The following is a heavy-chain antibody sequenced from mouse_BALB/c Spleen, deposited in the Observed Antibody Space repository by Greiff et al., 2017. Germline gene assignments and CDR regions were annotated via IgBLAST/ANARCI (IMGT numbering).Heavy chain of an antibody. V-gene: IGHV5-9-4*01. D-gene: IGHD2-4*01. Sequence: EVHLVESGGGLVKPGGSLKLSCAASGFTFSSYAMSWVRQSPEKRLEWVAEISRGGSYTYYPDTVTGRFTISRDNAKNTLYLEMSSLRSEDTAMYYCARGDYDYFDYWGQGTTLTVSS. CDR1: GFTFSSYA. CDR3: ARGDYDYFDY. J-gene: IGHJ2*01. CDR2: ISRGGSYT.